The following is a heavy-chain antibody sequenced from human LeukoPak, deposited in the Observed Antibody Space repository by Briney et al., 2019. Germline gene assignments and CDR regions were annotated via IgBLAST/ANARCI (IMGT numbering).Heavy chain of an antibody. V-gene: IGHV1-69*13. J-gene: IGHJ4*02. Sequence: GASVKVSCKASGGTFSSYAISWVRQAPGQGLEWMGGIIPIFGTANYAQKFQGRVTITADESTSTAYMELSSLRSEDTAVYYCARTEEMATITSLDYWGQGTLVTVSS. D-gene: IGHD5-24*01. CDR3: ARTEEMATITSLDY. CDR2: IIPIFGTA. CDR1: GGTFSSYA.